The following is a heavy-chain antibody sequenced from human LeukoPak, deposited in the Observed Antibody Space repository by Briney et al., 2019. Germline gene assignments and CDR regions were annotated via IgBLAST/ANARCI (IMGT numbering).Heavy chain of an antibody. Sequence: GRSLRFSCAASGFTFSSYGMHWVRQAPGKGLEWVAVIWYDGSNKYYADSVKGRFTISRDNSKNTLYLQMNSLRAEDTAVYYCARVGFGELFDAFDIWGQGTMVTVSS. V-gene: IGHV3-33*01. CDR2: IWYDGSNK. J-gene: IGHJ3*02. D-gene: IGHD3-10*01. CDR1: GFTFSSYG. CDR3: ARVGFGELFDAFDI.